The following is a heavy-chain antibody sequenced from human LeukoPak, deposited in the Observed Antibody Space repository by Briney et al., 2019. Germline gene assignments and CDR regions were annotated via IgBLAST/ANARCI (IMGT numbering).Heavy chain of an antibody. CDR2: INANTGNP. CDR3: ARGYVGYDILTGYSDFDY. CDR1: GYTFTSYA. Sequence: ASVKVSCKASGYTFTSYAMNWVRQAPGQGLEWMGWINANTGNPTYAQGFTGRFVFSLDTSVSTAYLQISSLKAEDTAVYYCARGYVGYDILTGYSDFDYWGQGTLVTVSS. V-gene: IGHV7-4-1*02. D-gene: IGHD3-9*01. J-gene: IGHJ4*02.